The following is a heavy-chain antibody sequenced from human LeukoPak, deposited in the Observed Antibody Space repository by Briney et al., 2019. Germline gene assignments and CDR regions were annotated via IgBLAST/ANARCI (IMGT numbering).Heavy chain of an antibody. CDR2: IYYSGST. Sequence: SETLSLTCTVSGGSISSSSYYWGWIRQPPGKGLEWIGSIYYSGSTYYNPSLKSRVTISVDTSKNQFSLKLSSVTAADTAVYYCARTMVRAFYYYYMDVWGKGTTVTVSS. CDR3: ARTMVRAFYYYYMDV. CDR1: GGSISSSSYY. J-gene: IGHJ6*03. V-gene: IGHV4-39*07. D-gene: IGHD3-10*01.